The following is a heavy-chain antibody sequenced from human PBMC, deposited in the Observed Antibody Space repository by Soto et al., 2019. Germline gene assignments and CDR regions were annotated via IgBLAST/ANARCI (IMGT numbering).Heavy chain of an antibody. Sequence: NPSETLSLTCTVFGDSINNHYWTWIRKPHGKRLEWIGYIYYTGSTTYNPSVESRVNMSVDTSKNQFSLDLSSVNAADTAVYYCAKYSRTAAEGYTLDYWGRGTLVTVSS. V-gene: IGHV4-59*11. D-gene: IGHD5-12*01. J-gene: IGHJ4*02. CDR3: AKYSRTAAEGYTLDY. CDR2: IYYTGST. CDR1: GDSINNHY.